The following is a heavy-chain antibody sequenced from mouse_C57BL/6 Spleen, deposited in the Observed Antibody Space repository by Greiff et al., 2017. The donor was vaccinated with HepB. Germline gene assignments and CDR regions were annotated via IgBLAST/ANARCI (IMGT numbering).Heavy chain of an antibody. Sequence: VQLQQPGAELVKPGASVKLSCKASGYTFTSYWMHWVKQRPGQGLEWIGMIHPNSGSTNYNEKFKSKATLTVDKSSSTAYMQLSSLTSEDSAVYYCASRPYDYDNYFDYWGQGTTLTVSS. CDR2: IHPNSGST. D-gene: IGHD2-4*01. J-gene: IGHJ2*01. CDR3: ASRPYDYDNYFDY. CDR1: GYTFTSYW. V-gene: IGHV1-64*01.